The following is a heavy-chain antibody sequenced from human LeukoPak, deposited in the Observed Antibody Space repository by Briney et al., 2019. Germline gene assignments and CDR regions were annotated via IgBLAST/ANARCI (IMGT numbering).Heavy chain of an antibody. D-gene: IGHD4-17*01. CDR2: ISPYNGNT. J-gene: IGHJ6*02. Sequence: ASVKVSCKASGYNFISYGISWVRQAPGQGLEWMGWISPYNGNTNYAQKLQGRVTMTTDTLTSRAHMELRSLRSDDTALYYCAATLTVTTGSTYYGMDIWGQGTTVTVSS. CDR1: GYNFISYG. V-gene: IGHV1-18*01. CDR3: AATLTVTTGSTYYGMDI.